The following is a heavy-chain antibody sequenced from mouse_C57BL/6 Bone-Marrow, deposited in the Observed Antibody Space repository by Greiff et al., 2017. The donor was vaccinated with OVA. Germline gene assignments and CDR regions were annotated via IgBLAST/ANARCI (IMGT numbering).Heavy chain of an antibody. V-gene: IGHV1-59*01. CDR1: GYTFTSYW. J-gene: IGHJ2*01. Sequence: QVQLQQPGAELVRPGTSVKLSCKASGYTFTSYWMHWVKQRPGQGLEWIGVIDPSDSYTNYNQKFKGKATLTVDTSSSTAYMQLSSLTSEDSADYYYARLLRFDYWGQGTTLTVSS. CDR2: IDPSDSYT. CDR3: ARLLRFDY. D-gene: IGHD1-1*01.